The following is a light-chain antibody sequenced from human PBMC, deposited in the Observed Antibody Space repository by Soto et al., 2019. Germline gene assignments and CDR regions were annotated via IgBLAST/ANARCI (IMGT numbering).Light chain of an antibody. CDR2: CAS. Sequence: EIVLWQSPGTLSLSPGERATLSCRSSLSISSSYLACYQQKPGQAPRVLIYCASSRATGIPDRLRGSGAGTDFTLTISRLESEDFAGFFCEQYGNPPPNALGQGTKVEIK. J-gene: IGKJ2*01. CDR3: EQYGNPPPNA. CDR1: LSISSSY. V-gene: IGKV3-20*01.